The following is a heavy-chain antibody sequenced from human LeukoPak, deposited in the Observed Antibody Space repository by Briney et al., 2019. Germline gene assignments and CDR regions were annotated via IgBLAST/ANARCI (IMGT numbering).Heavy chain of an antibody. CDR2: INTNTGNP. J-gene: IGHJ6*02. Sequence: ASVKVSCKASGYTFTSYAMNWVRQAPGQGLEWMGWINTNTGNPTYAQGFTGRFVFSLDTSVSTAYLQISSLKAEDTAVYYCARETIFGVVHYYYGMDVWGQGTTVTVSS. CDR3: ARETIFGVVHYYYGMDV. V-gene: IGHV7-4-1*02. CDR1: GYTFTSYA. D-gene: IGHD3-3*01.